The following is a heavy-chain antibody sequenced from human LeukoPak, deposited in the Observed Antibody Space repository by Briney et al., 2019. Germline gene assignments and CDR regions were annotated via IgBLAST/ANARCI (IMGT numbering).Heavy chain of an antibody. V-gene: IGHV3-53*01. CDR2: IYTSGNT. CDR1: GFTVSRSY. Sequence: GGSLRLSCAASGFTVSRSYISWVRQAPGKGLEWVSVIYTSGNTYYTDSVKGRFTISRDNSKNTLYLQMNSLRAEDTAVYYCAKERRYGEFDYWGQGTLVTVSS. CDR3: AKERRYGEFDY. J-gene: IGHJ4*02. D-gene: IGHD4-17*01.